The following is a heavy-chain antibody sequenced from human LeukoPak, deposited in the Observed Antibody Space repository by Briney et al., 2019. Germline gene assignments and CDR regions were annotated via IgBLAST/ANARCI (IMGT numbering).Heavy chain of an antibody. Sequence: GGSLRLSCAASGFTFSSYSMNWVRQAPGKGLEWVSSVSSSSSYIYYADSVKGRFTISRDNAKNSLYLQMNSLRAEDTAVYYCARDGGLGGFYYYYGMDVWGQGTTVTVSS. CDR1: GFTFSSYS. J-gene: IGHJ6*02. CDR2: VSSSSSYI. D-gene: IGHD4-23*01. V-gene: IGHV3-21*01. CDR3: ARDGGLGGFYYYYGMDV.